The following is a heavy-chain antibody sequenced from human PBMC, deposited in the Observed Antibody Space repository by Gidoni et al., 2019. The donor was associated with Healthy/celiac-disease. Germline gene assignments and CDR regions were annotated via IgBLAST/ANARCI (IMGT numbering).Heavy chain of an antibody. CDR1: GGTVRSYA. J-gene: IGHJ4*02. CDR2: IIPIFGTA. Sequence: QVQLVQYGAEVQKPGSTVKVSCKASGGTVRSYAISWVRQAPGQGLEWMGGIIPIFGTANYAQKFQGRVTITAHESTSTAYMELSSLRSEDTAVYYCARDPHGRIAAAGLEDYWGQGTLVTVSS. CDR3: ARDPHGRIAAAGLEDY. D-gene: IGHD6-13*01. V-gene: IGHV1-69*01.